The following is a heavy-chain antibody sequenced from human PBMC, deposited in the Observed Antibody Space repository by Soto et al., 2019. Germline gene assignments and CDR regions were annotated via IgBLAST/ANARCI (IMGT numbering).Heavy chain of an antibody. V-gene: IGHV1-18*01. CDR3: ARDNGGLAAPGTDWFVP. CDR1: GYTFTNYD. D-gene: IGHD6-13*01. CDR2: ISAYNGHT. J-gene: IGHJ5*02. Sequence: QVQLVQSGAEVKQPGASVTVSCQAFGYTFTNYDITWVRQAPGQGLEWMGWISAYNGHTNYAQKLQGRLTMTTDTSTSTADMELRSLTYDDTAIYYCARDNGGLAAPGTDWFVPWGQGTLIIVSS.